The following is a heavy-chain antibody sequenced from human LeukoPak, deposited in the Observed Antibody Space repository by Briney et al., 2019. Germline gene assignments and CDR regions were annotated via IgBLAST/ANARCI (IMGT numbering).Heavy chain of an antibody. D-gene: IGHD2-2*01. V-gene: IGHV4-39*01. CDR2: IYYSGST. Sequence: SGTLSLTCTVSGDSISSSNYYWGWIRQPPGKGLEWIGSIYYSGSTYYNPSLKSRVTISVDTSKNQFSLKLSSVTAADTAVYYCARPSGVVVPNYYMDVWGKGTTVTVSS. J-gene: IGHJ6*03. CDR3: ARPSGVVVPNYYMDV. CDR1: GDSISSSNYY.